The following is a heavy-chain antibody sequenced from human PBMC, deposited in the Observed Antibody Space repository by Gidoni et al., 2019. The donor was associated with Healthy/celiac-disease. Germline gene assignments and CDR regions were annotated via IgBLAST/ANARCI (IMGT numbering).Heavy chain of an antibody. D-gene: IGHD5-12*01. CDR2: IYYSGST. V-gene: IGHV4-39*01. Sequence: QLQLQESGPGLVKPSATLSLTCTVSGGPISSSRYYWGWLRQPPGKGLEWFGSIYYSGSTYYNPSLKRRVTISVDTSKNQFSLKLSSVTAADTAVYYCARLGYSGYDSPIDYWGQGTLVTVSS. J-gene: IGHJ4*02. CDR3: ARLGYSGYDSPIDY. CDR1: GGPISSSRYY.